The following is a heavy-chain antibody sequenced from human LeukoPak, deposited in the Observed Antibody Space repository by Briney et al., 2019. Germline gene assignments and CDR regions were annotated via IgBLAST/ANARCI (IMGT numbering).Heavy chain of an antibody. J-gene: IGHJ5*02. Sequence: SGGSLRLSCAASGFIFSDYYMSWMRQAPGKGLEWLSYIDGSSSRTNYADPVKGRFTISRDNVKNSLYLQMNSLRAEDTAVYFCARRGTDYCTPSSCHPNWFAPWGQGTQVTVSS. CDR2: IDGSSSRT. D-gene: IGHD4-11*01. CDR3: ARRGTDYCTPSSCHPNWFAP. V-gene: IGHV3-11*03. CDR1: GFIFSDYY.